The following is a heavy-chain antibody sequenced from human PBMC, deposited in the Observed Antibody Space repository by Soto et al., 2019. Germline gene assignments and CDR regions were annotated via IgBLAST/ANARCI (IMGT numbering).Heavy chain of an antibody. J-gene: IGHJ4*02. Sequence: GGSLRLSCAASGFTFSSYAMSWVRQAPGKGLEWVSAISGSGGSTYYADSVKGRFTIYRDNSKNTLYLQMNSLRAEDAAVYYCARDGGSGSGSYFDYWGQGTLVTVSS. D-gene: IGHD3-10*01. CDR2: ISGSGGST. CDR1: GFTFSSYA. CDR3: ARDGGSGSGSYFDY. V-gene: IGHV3-23*01.